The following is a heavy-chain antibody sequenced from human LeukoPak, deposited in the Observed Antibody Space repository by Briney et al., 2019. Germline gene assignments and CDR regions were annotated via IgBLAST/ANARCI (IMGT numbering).Heavy chain of an antibody. J-gene: IGHJ4*02. V-gene: IGHV3-30-3*01. CDR2: ISYDGTDT. D-gene: IGHD3-9*01. Sequence: PGGSLRLSCAASGFTLSTYAMHWVRQAPGKGLEWVAVISYDGTDTYYADSVKGRFTISRDNSKNTLYLQMNSLRAEDTAVYYCAKDPTLLRYFDWLPSYYFDYWGQGTLVTVSS. CDR3: AKDPTLLRYFDWLPSYYFDY. CDR1: GFTLSTYA.